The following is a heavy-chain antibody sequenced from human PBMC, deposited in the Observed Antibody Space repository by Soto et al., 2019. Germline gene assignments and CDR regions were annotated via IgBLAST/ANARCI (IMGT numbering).Heavy chain of an antibody. CDR1: CGSFIGYY. Sequence: SETLSLTCAFYCGSFIGYYWSWIRQPPGKGLEWIGEINHSGSTNYNPSLKSRVTISVDTSKNQFSLKLSSVTAADTAVYYCARARHLYSGSYYYYYYYGMDVWGQGTTVTVSS. CDR2: INHSGST. J-gene: IGHJ6*02. CDR3: ARARHLYSGSYYYYYYYGMDV. D-gene: IGHD1-26*01. V-gene: IGHV4-34*01.